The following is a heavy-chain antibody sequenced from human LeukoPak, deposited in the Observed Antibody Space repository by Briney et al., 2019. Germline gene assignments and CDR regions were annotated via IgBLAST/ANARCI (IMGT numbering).Heavy chain of an antibody. V-gene: IGHV1-8*01. Sequence: ASVKVSCKASGYTFTSYDVNWVRQATGQGLEWMGWMNPNSGNTGYAQKFQGRVTMTEDTSTDTAYMELSSLRSEDTAVYYCATDTVVPAAIFIGNWGQGTLVTVSS. CDR3: ATDTVVPAAIFIGN. CDR1: GYTFTSYD. D-gene: IGHD2-2*01. J-gene: IGHJ4*02. CDR2: MNPNSGNT.